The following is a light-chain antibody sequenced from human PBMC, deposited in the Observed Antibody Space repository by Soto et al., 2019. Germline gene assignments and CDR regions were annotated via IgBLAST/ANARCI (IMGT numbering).Light chain of an antibody. CDR1: QDIRSD. J-gene: IGKJ1*01. Sequence: DIQMTQSASSLSASVGNRVTITCRASQDIRSDLGWYQQRPGRAPTRLIYATFTLQSGVPSRFSGSRYGTEFNLTISNLQTEDFATYYCLQFNSYPRTFGQGTKVDIK. CDR3: LQFNSYPRT. CDR2: ATF. V-gene: IGKV1-17*02.